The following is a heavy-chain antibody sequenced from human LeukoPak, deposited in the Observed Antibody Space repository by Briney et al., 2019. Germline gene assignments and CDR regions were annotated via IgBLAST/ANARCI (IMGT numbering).Heavy chain of an antibody. V-gene: IGHV3-7*03. D-gene: IGHD2-2*01. CDR1: GFTFSNYW. CDR3: ARRALRYCSSTSCPAQYYGVDV. Sequence: GGSLRLSCVASGFTFSNYWMMWVRQAPGKGLECVANINQDGSEKYYVDSVEGRFTISRDNANNLLYLQMNSLRAEDTAVYYCARRALRYCSSTSCPAQYYGVDVWGKGTTVTVSS. J-gene: IGHJ6*04. CDR2: INQDGSEK.